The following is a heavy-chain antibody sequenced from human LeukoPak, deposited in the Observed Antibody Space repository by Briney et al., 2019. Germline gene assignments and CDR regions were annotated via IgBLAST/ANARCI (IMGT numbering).Heavy chain of an antibody. J-gene: IGHJ3*02. CDR3: ARGRSITIIRGVAISDGFDI. CDR2: IATTSLHT. V-gene: IGHV3-21*01. D-gene: IGHD3-10*01. Sequence: GGSQRLSCAASGFTFSSYSMNWVRQAPGKGLEWVSSIATTSLHTYYADSMKGRFSISRDNAKNSLYLHMNSLRPEDTAVYYCARGRSITIIRGVAISDGFDIWGQERILPVS. CDR1: GFTFSSYS.